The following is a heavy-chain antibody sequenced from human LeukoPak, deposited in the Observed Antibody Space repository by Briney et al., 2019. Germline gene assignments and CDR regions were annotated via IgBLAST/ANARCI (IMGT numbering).Heavy chain of an antibody. J-gene: IGHJ3*02. CDR1: GGSISSSSYY. D-gene: IGHD3-10*01. Sequence: SETLSLTCSVSGGSISSSSYYWGWIRQPPGKGLEWIGSIYYSGNTYNNPSLKSRVTISVDTSKNQLSLKLTSVTAADTAVYYCARMIQELLWFGEDAFDIWGQGTMVTVSS. CDR2: IYYSGNT. V-gene: IGHV4-39*01. CDR3: ARMIQELLWFGEDAFDI.